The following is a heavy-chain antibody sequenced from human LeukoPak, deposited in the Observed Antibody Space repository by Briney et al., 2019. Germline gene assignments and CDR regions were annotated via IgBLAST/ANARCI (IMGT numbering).Heavy chain of an antibody. CDR1: GFTFSRHG. D-gene: IGHD1-26*01. CDR2: ITSGSSYR. J-gene: IGHJ6*03. CDR3: ARDPYSGSYGNYYYYFMDV. V-gene: IGHV3-21*01. Sequence: GGSLRLSCVASGFTFSRHGMNWVRQAPGKGLEWVSSITSGSSYRFYADSVKGRFTISRDNAKNSLYLQMNSLRAEDTAVYYCARDPYSGSYGNYYYYFMDVWGKGTTVTISS.